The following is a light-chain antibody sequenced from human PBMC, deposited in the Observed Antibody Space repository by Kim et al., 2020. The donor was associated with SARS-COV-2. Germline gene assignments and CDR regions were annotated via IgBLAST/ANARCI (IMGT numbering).Light chain of an antibody. CDR3: NSRDSTGDAYV. CDR2: DTS. CDR1: TLRNYY. J-gene: IGLJ1*01. V-gene: IGLV3-19*01. Sequence: SSELTQDPAVSVALGQTVRISFQGATLRNYYTNWYQQKPGQAPVLVIYDTSSRPSGIPDRFSGSSSGNTASLTITGAQAEDEADFYCNSRDSTGDAYVFGTGTKVTVL.